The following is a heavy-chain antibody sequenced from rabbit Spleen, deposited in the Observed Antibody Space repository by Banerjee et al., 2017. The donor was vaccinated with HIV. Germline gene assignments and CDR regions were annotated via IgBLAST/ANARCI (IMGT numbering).Heavy chain of an antibody. CDR1: GVSFSGDSY. Sequence: YLEESGGDLVKPGASLTLTCIASGVSFSGDSYMCWVRQAPGKGLEWIVCIDSGSSGFTYFASWAKGRFTISKTSSTTVTLQLTSLTAADTATYFCARDTGSSFSSYGMDLLGPGTLVTVS. CDR2: IDSGSSGFT. D-gene: IGHD8-1*01. V-gene: IGHV1S40*01. J-gene: IGHJ6*01. CDR3: ARDTGSSFSSYGMDL.